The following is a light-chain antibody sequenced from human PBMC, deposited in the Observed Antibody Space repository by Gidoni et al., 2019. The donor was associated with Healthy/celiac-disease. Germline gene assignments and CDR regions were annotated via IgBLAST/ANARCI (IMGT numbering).Light chain of an antibody. CDR2: DAS. V-gene: IGKV3-11*01. CDR3: QQRSNWPPRLT. Sequence: EIVLTQSPAPLSWSPGERATLSCRASQSVSSYLAWYQQKPGQAPRLLIYDASNRATGIPARFSGSGSGTDFTLTISSLEPEDFAVYYCQQRSNWPPRLTFGGGTKVEIK. CDR1: QSVSSY. J-gene: IGKJ4*01.